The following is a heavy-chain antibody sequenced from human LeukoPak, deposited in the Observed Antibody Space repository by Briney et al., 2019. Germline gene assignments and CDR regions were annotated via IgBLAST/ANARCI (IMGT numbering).Heavy chain of an antibody. D-gene: IGHD5-24*01. CDR3: ARGGVWLQFAFDY. V-gene: IGHV4-34*01. J-gene: IGHJ4*02. CDR1: GGSFSGYY. CDR2: INHSGST. Sequence: PSETLSLTCAVYGGSFSGYYWSWIRQPPGKGLEWIGEINHSGSTNYNPSLKSRVTTSVDTSKNQFSLKLSSVTAADTAVYYCARGGVWLQFAFDYWGQGTLVTVSS.